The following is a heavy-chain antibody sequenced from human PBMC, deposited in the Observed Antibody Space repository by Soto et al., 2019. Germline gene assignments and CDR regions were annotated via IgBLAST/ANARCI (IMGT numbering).Heavy chain of an antibody. J-gene: IGHJ4*02. CDR1: GFTFSSYG. CDR2: IWYDGSNK. Sequence: GGSLRLSCAASGFTFSSYGMHWVRQAPGKGLEWVAVIWYDGSNKYYADSVKGRFTISRDNSKNTLYLQMNSLRAEDTAVYYCARDWIAAAGKLDYWGQGTLVTVSS. D-gene: IGHD6-13*01. V-gene: IGHV3-33*01. CDR3: ARDWIAAAGKLDY.